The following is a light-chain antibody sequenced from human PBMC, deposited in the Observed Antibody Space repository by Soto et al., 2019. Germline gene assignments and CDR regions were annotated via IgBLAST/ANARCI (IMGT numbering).Light chain of an antibody. J-gene: IGKJ1*01. CDR1: QSLLHSDGYIY. V-gene: IGKV2-28*01. Sequence: DIVMTQSPLSLPVTPGEPASISCRSSQSLLHSDGYIYLDWYLQRPGQSPQLLICLGSNRASGVPDRFSGRGSGTPFTLTISRVEAEDFGVYYCMQALQTPWTFGQGTRVEVK. CDR3: MQALQTPWT. CDR2: LGS.